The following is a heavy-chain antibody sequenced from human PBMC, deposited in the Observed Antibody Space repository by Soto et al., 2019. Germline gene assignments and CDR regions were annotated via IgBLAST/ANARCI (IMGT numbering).Heavy chain of an antibody. J-gene: IGHJ6*02. CDR3: ARQNYGGTQGTGYYYGMAV. CDR2: IYYSGST. Sequence: SETLSLTCTVSGGSISSSSYYCGWIRQPPGKGLEWIGSIYYSGSTYYNPSLKSRVTISVDTSKNQFSLKLSSVTAADTAVYYCARQNYGGTQGTGYYYGMAVWGQGTTVTVSS. D-gene: IGHD4-17*01. CDR1: GGSISSSSYY. V-gene: IGHV4-39*01.